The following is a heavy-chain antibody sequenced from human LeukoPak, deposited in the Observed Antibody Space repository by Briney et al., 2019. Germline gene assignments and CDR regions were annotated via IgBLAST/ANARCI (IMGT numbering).Heavy chain of an antibody. J-gene: IGHJ5*02. Sequence: SVKVSCKASGGTFSSYAISWVRQAPGQGLEWMGRIIPILGIANYAQKFQGRVTITADKSTSTAYMELSSLRSEDTAVYYCARDPSNRITILTNWFDPWGQGTLVTVSS. CDR1: GGTFSSYA. V-gene: IGHV1-69*04. CDR3: ARDPSNRITILTNWFDP. D-gene: IGHD3-3*01. CDR2: IIPILGIA.